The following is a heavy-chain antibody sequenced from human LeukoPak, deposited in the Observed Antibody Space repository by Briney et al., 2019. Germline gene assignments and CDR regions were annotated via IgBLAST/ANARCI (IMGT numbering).Heavy chain of an antibody. CDR1: GGSISNSDYY. V-gene: IGHV4-39*07. CDR2: IYYSGST. Sequence: SETLSLTWTVSGGSISNSDYYWSWIRQPPGKGLEWLGNIYYSGSTSYNPSLKSRLTFSIDTFKNQFSLHLSSVTAADTAVYYCARENYCTNGVCWAFDPWGQGTLVTVSS. D-gene: IGHD2-8*01. J-gene: IGHJ5*02. CDR3: ARENYCTNGVCWAFDP.